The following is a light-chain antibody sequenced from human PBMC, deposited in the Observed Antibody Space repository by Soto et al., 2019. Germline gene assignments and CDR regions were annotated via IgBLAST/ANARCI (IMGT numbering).Light chain of an antibody. CDR2: ATS. J-gene: IGKJ3*01. Sequence: DIQLTQSPSFLSASVGDRVTITCRASQGSSSYLAWYQQKPGKAPKLLIYATSTLQGGVPSRFSGSGSGTEFTLTISSLQPEDFATYYCQQLNSYRFTFGPGTKVDIK. CDR3: QQLNSYRFT. V-gene: IGKV1-9*01. CDR1: QGSSSY.